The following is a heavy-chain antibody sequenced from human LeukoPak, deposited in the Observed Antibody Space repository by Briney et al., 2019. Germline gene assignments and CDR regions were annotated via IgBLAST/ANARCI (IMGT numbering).Heavy chain of an antibody. CDR2: ISYDGSNK. J-gene: IGHJ6*02. CDR3: ARVRSSSSWFGYYYYGMDV. Sequence: GGSLRLSCSVSGFTFSSYAMHWVRQAPGKGLEWVAVISYDGSNKYYADSVKGRFTISRDNSKNTLYLQMNSLRAEDTAVYYCARVRSSSSWFGYYYYGMDVWGQGTTVTVSS. V-gene: IGHV3-30-3*01. D-gene: IGHD6-6*01. CDR1: GFTFSSYA.